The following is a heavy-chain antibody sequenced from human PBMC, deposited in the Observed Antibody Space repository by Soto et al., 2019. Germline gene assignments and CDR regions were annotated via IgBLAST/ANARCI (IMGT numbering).Heavy chain of an antibody. CDR2: IYYSGST. CDR3: ARISLEYSSSSFDY. J-gene: IGHJ4*02. D-gene: IGHD6-6*01. V-gene: IGHV4-39*01. CDR1: GGSISSSSYY. Sequence: PSETLSLTCTVSGGSISSSSYYWGWIRQPPGKGLEWIGSIYYSGSTYYNPSLKSRVTISVDTSKNQFSLKLSSVTAADTAVYYCARISLEYSSSSFDYWGQGTLVTVSS.